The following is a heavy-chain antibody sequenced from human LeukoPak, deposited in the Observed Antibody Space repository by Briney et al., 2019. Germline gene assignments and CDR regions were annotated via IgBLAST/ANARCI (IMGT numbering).Heavy chain of an antibody. Sequence: GASVKVSCKATGFTFTSSVVQWVRQARGQRLEWIGWIVVGSGNTNYAQKFQERVTITRDMSTSTAYMELSGLRAADTAVYYCAAVSLYYFNYWGQGTLVTVSS. CDR3: AAVSLYYFNY. CDR1: GFTFTSSV. J-gene: IGHJ4*02. V-gene: IGHV1-58*01. CDR2: IVVGSGNT.